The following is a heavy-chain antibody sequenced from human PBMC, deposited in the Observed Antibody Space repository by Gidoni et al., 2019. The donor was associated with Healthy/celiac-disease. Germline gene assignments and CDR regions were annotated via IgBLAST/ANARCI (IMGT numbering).Heavy chain of an antibody. CDR1: GYTFTGYY. Sequence: QVQLVQSGAEVKKPGASVTVSCKASGYTFTGYYMHWVRQDPGQGLEWMGWNNPNSGGTNDAQKFQGRCTMTRDTSIRTAYMELSRLRSDDTAVYYCAREDYGETRKARSPYYYYGMDVWGQGTTVTVSS. CDR2: NNPNSGGT. D-gene: IGHD4-17*01. CDR3: AREDYGETRKARSPYYYYGMDV. V-gene: IGHV1-2*02. J-gene: IGHJ6*02.